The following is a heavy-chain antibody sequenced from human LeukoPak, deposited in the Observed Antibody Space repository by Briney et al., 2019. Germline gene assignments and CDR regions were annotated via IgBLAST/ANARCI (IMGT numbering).Heavy chain of an antibody. CDR3: AGLCSWELSDAFDI. J-gene: IGHJ3*02. D-gene: IGHD6-13*01. CDR2: ISSSSSYI. V-gene: IGHV3-21*01. Sequence: PGGSLRLSCAASGFTFSSYSMNWVRQAPGKGLEWVSSISSSSSYIYYADSVKGRFTISRDNAKNSLYLQMNSLRAEDTAVYYCAGLCSWELSDAFDIWGQGTMVTVSS. CDR1: GFTFSSYS.